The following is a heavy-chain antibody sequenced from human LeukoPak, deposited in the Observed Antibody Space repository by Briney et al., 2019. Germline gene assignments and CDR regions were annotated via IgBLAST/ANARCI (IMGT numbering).Heavy chain of an antibody. CDR1: GGSISSYY. V-gene: IGHV4-4*07. CDR2: IYTSGST. CDR3: ARDWGPSGSYPDY. J-gene: IGHJ4*03. Sequence: SETLSLTCTVSGGSISSYYWSWMRQAAGKGLEWIGRIYTSGSTNYNPSLKSRVTMSVDTSKNQFSLKLSSVTAADTAVYYCARDWGPSGSYPDYWGQGTLVTVSS. D-gene: IGHD1-26*01.